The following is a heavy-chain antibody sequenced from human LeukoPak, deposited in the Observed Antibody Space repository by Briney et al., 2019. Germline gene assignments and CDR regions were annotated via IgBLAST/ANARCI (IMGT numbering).Heavy chain of an antibody. CDR1: GASIISPYW. D-gene: IGHD3-22*01. V-gene: IGHV4-4*02. CDR3: AREVEYYDSSGHRPHAFDI. Sequence: SGTLSLTCAVSGASIISPYWLTWVRQPPGKGLEWVGEIYHDGNTNYNPSLKSRLSVSLDKSRNQFSLKLSFVTAADTAVYYCAREVEYYDSSGHRPHAFDIWGQGTVVTVSS. CDR2: IYHDGNT. J-gene: IGHJ3*02.